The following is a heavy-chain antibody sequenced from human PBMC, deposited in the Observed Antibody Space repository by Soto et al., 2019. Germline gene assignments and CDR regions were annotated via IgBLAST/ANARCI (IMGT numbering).Heavy chain of an antibody. V-gene: IGHV4-39*01. CDR3: AIDLIPYYYDSSGLYGMDV. CDR2: IYYSGST. CDR1: GGSISSSSYY. Sequence: SETLSLTCTVSGGSISSSSYYWGWIRQPPGKGLEWIGSIYYSGSTYYNPSLKSRVTISVDTSKNQFSLKLSSVTAADTAVYYCAIDLIPYYYDSSGLYGMDVWGQGTTVTVSS. D-gene: IGHD3-22*01. J-gene: IGHJ6*02.